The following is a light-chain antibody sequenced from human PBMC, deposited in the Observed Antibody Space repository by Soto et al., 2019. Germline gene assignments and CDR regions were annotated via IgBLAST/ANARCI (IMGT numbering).Light chain of an antibody. V-gene: IGKV3-11*01. J-gene: IGKJ5*01. CDR3: QHANSFPIT. CDR1: HSVSNY. CDR2: DAS. Sequence: EIVLTQSPATLSLSPGETATLSCRASHSVSNYLAWYQQKPGQAPRPLIYDASTRATGVPAKFSGSGSGTDFTLTISSLEPEDFATYYCQHANSFPITFGQGTRLEIK.